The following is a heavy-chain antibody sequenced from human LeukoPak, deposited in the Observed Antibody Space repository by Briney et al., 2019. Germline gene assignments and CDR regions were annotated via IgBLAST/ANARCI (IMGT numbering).Heavy chain of an antibody. CDR1: GGSINSGNW. CDR3: ARVTTIAATGNSFDY. V-gene: IGHV4-4*02. Sequence: SGTLSLTCAVSGGSINSGNWWSWVRQPPGRGLEWIGEVYHGGYTNYNPSLKSRVTISLDKSKNQFSLKLSSVTAADTAVYYCARVTTIAATGNSFDYWGQGTLVTVSS. D-gene: IGHD6-13*01. J-gene: IGHJ4*02. CDR2: VYHGGYT.